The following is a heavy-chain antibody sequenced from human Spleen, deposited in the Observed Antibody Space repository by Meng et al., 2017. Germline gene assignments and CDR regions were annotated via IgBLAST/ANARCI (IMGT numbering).Heavy chain of an antibody. CDR3: ARDGPGTIDY. D-gene: IGHD1/OR15-1a*01. J-gene: IGHJ4*02. V-gene: IGHV1-2*06. CDR2: INPDGGT. CDR1: GYTFTAYS. Sequence: QVQLVQSGAEVKKPGASLKVSCEASGYTFTAYSMHWVRQAPGQGLEWMGRINPDGGTNYAQKFQGRVTVIWDTSISTAYMELRSLTSDDTAVYSCARDGPGTIDYWGQGTLVTVSS.